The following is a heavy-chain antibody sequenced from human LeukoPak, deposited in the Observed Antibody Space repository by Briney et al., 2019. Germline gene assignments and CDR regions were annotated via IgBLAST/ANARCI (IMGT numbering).Heavy chain of an antibody. CDR1: GFTFSSYG. CDR3: AKSKGATGTYSFDS. CDR2: MWYDGNDN. V-gene: IGHV3-33*06. Sequence: GGSLRLSCAASGFTFSSYGMHWVRQAPGKGLGWVEVMWYDGNDNYYADSVKGRFTISRDISKNTLYLQMSSLRAEDTAVYYCAKSKGATGTYSFDSWGQGTLVTVSS. J-gene: IGHJ4*02. D-gene: IGHD1-1*01.